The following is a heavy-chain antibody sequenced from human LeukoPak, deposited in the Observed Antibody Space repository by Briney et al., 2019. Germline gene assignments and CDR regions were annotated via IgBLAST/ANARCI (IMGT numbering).Heavy chain of an antibody. D-gene: IGHD3-22*01. Sequence: ASVKVSCKVSGYTLTELSMHWVRQAPGKGLEWMGGFDPEDGETIYAQKFQGRVTMTEDTSTDTAYMELSSLRSEDTAVYYCASMGQRYYYDKMDIWGQGTMVTVSS. J-gene: IGHJ3*02. CDR1: GYTLTELS. CDR3: ASMGQRYYYDKMDI. CDR2: FDPEDGET. V-gene: IGHV1-24*01.